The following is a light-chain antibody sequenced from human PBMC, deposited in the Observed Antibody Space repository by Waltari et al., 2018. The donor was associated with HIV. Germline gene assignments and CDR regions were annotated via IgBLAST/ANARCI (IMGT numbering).Light chain of an antibody. J-gene: IGKJ5*01. Sequence: DIQMTHSPSSLSASLGDEVTITCRASQNIKNYVNWYRQKPGGAPKLLVYAATNLQSGVPGRFRGGGSVTDFTLTINNLQPEDSAIYICQQTYSASMTFGQGTRV. V-gene: IGKV1-39*01. CDR3: QQTYSASMT. CDR2: AAT. CDR1: QNIKNY.